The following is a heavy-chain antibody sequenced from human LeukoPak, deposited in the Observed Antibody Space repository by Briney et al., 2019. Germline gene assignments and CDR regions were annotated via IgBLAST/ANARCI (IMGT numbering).Heavy chain of an antibody. CDR2: FHNSGTS. J-gene: IGHJ4*02. D-gene: IGHD3-16*01. CDR3: TRGAGWLIDY. V-gene: IGHV4-59*01. Sequence: KPSETLSLTCTVSGGSISSYYWSWIRQPPGKGLEWIGYFHNSGTSTYNPFLKSRVTISADTSKNQFSLKLNSLTTADTAVYYCTRGAGWLIDYWGQGILVTVSS. CDR1: GGSISSYY.